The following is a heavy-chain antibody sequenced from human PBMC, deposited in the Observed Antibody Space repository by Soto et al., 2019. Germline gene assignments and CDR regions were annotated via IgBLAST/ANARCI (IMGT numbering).Heavy chain of an antibody. CDR2: ITDSGGDT. Sequence: GGSLRLSCAASGFTFNSYAMSWVRQAPGQGLEWVSAITDSGGDTYHADSVKGRFTISRDNSKNTLYLQMNSLTVEDTAVYYCAKGSRTSRPYYFDYWGQGTLVTVSS. D-gene: IGHD2-2*01. J-gene: IGHJ4*02. CDR1: GFTFNSYA. CDR3: AKGSRTSRPYYFDY. V-gene: IGHV3-23*01.